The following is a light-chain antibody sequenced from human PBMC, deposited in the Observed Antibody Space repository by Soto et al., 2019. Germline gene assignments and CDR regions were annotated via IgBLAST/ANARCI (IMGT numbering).Light chain of an antibody. J-gene: IGKJ1*01. V-gene: IGKV1-5*03. CDR3: QQYNRWT. CDR2: KAS. Sequence: DIQMTQSPSTLSASVGDKVTITCRASQSVSTWLAWYQQKPGKAPKLLICKASILESGVPSRFSGSGSGTEFTLTISNLQPDESATYYCQQYNRWTFGQGTKVEIK. CDR1: QSVSTW.